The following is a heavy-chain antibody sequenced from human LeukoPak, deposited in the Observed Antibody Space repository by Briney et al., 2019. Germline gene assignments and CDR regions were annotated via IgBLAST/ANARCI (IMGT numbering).Heavy chain of an antibody. CDR1: GGTFSSYA. J-gene: IGHJ5*02. Sequence: GASVKVSCKASGGTFSSYAISWVRQAPGQGLEWMGGIIPIFGTANYAQKFQGRVTITADKPTSTAYMELSSLRSEDTAVYYCARGGFRGPNWFDPWGQGTLVTVSS. D-gene: IGHD3-10*01. CDR2: IIPIFGTA. CDR3: ARGGFRGPNWFDP. V-gene: IGHV1-69*06.